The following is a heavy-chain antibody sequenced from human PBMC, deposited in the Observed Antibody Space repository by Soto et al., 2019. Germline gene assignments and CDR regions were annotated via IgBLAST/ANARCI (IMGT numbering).Heavy chain of an antibody. Sequence: QVQLVQSGAEVRKPGASVTVSCRSSGDSFNDYYIHWVRQAPGQGFEWMGWININGGVTKYAQKFQGWVSMTRDTSIRTVYMQLSRLRSDDTAVYYCARESGGATATLDYYDFYMDVWGTGTTVTVSS. CDR1: GDSFNDYY. D-gene: IGHD5-12*01. CDR3: ARESGGATATLDYYDFYMDV. V-gene: IGHV1-2*04. CDR2: ININGGVT. J-gene: IGHJ6*03.